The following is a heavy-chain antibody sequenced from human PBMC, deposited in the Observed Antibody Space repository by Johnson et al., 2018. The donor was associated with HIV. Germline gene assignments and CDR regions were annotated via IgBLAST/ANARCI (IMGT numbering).Heavy chain of an antibody. J-gene: IGHJ3*02. Sequence: VQVVESGGALVKPGGSLKLSCEGSGFTFSNAWMNWVRQAPGKGLEWVSGINWNGGSTNYADSVKGRFSISRDNAKNSLYLQMNSLRAEDTALYYCTTEVYRMTAFDIWGQGTMVTVSS. CDR3: TTEVYRMTAFDI. CDR2: INWNGGST. D-gene: IGHD2/OR15-2a*01. CDR1: GFTFSNAW. V-gene: IGHV3-20*04.